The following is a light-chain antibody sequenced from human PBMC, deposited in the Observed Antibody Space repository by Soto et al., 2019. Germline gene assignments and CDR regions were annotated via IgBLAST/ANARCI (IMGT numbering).Light chain of an antibody. J-gene: IGKJ5*01. CDR3: QQYNNWPPLP. CDR1: QSVIGN. Sequence: EIVMTQSPATMSVSPGERATLSCRASQSVIGNLAWYQQKPGPATRLLIYGASTRATGIPARFSGSGSGTEFTLTISSRQSEDFAVYYCQQYNNWPPLPFGQGTRLEIK. CDR2: GAS. V-gene: IGKV3-15*01.